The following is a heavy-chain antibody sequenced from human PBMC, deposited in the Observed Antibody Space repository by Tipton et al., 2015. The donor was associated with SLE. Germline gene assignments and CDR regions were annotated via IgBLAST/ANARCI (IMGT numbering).Heavy chain of an antibody. Sequence: TLSLTCTVSGGSISSGGYYWGWIRQHPGKGLEWIGYIYYSGSTYYNPSLKSRVTISVDTSKNQFSLKLSSVTAADTAVYYCARVRGGVFPFDYWGQGTLITVSS. CDR2: IYYSGST. D-gene: IGHD2-15*01. J-gene: IGHJ4*02. CDR1: GGSISSGGYY. V-gene: IGHV4-31*03. CDR3: ARVRGGVFPFDY.